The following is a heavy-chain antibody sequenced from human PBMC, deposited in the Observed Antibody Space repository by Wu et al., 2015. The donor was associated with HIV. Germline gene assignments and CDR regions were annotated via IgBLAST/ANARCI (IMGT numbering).Heavy chain of an antibody. J-gene: IGHJ3*01. D-gene: IGHD6-13*01. CDR2: IIPMFKTP. Sequence: QVQLVQSGAEMKKPGSSMKVSCKASGGIFSNFGVSWVRQAPGHGPEWMGGIIPMFKTPNYAREFRGRVTITADESTSTVYLELRGLRFGDTAVYYCARVAGSSWYREFDLWGQGTMITVSS. CDR3: ARVAGSSWYREFDL. CDR1: GGIFSNFG. V-gene: IGHV1-69*12.